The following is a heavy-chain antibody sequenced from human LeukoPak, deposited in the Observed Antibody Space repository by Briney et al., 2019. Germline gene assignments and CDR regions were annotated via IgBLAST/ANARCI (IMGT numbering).Heavy chain of an antibody. D-gene: IGHD6-13*01. V-gene: IGHV3-33*01. CDR2: IWFDGSHQ. Sequence: PGGSLRLSCAASGFTFSNYGMHWVRQAPGKGLEWVTVIWFDGSHQHYADSVRGRFTVSRDNSRNTLYLQMNSLRAEDTAVYYCAREEQHQRGRHFEYWGQGTLVTVSS. J-gene: IGHJ4*02. CDR1: GFTFSNYG. CDR3: AREEQHQRGRHFEY.